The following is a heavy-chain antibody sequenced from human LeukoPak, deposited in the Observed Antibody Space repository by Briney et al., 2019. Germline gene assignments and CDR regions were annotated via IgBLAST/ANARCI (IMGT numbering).Heavy chain of an antibody. J-gene: IGHJ4*02. CDR2: INPNSGGT. D-gene: IGHD3-16*01. V-gene: IGHV1-2*06. Sequence: ASVKVSCKASGYTFTGYYMHWVRQAPGQGLEWMGRINPNSGGTNYAQKFQGRVTMTRDTSISTAYMELSRLRSDDTAVYYCARTMIPFGGVGNNDYWGQGTLVTVSS. CDR3: ARTMIPFGGVGNNDY. CDR1: GYTFTGYY.